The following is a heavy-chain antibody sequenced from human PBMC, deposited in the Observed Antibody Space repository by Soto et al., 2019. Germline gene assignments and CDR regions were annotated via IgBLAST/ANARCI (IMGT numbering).Heavy chain of an antibody. J-gene: IGHJ6*02. D-gene: IGHD3-3*01. V-gene: IGHV1-3*04. CDR1: GGTFSRYA. Sequence: GASVKVSCKASGGTFSRYAISWVRQAPGQRLGWMGSINTANGNTKYSQMFQGRVSITRDTSASTASMELSSLKSQDTAVYYCARERFGVRYYGMDVWGQGTTVTVSS. CDR2: INTANGNT. CDR3: ARERFGVRYYGMDV.